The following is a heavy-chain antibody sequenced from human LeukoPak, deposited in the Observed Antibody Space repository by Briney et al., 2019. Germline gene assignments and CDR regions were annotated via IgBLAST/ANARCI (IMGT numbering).Heavy chain of an antibody. V-gene: IGHV4-34*01. CDR1: GGTFSGYN. D-gene: IGHD6-19*01. CDR2: ISHSGTT. CDR3: ARWTNTAVAAKEYYFDY. J-gene: IGHJ4*02. Sequence: SETLSLTCAVYGGTFSGYNWNWIRQPPGKGLEWVGEISHSGTTNYNSALKRRVTMSVDTSKNQVSLKLSSVTAADTAVYYCARWTNTAVAAKEYYFDYWGQGTLVTVSS.